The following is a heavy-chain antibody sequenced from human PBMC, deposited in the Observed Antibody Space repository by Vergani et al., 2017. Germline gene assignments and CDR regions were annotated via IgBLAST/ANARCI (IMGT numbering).Heavy chain of an antibody. D-gene: IGHD3-22*01. V-gene: IGHV3-23*01. Sequence: EVQLLESGGGLVQPGGSLRLSCAASGFTFSTYAMTWVRQAPGKRLEWVSTISSDGGSTYYADSVKGRFTISRDNSKNTLSLQMNSLTAEDTAIYYCAGPQGTSAYYYGGFDYRGQGILVTVSS. CDR2: ISSDGGST. CDR1: GFTFSTYA. J-gene: IGHJ4*02. CDR3: AGPQGTSAYYYGGFDY.